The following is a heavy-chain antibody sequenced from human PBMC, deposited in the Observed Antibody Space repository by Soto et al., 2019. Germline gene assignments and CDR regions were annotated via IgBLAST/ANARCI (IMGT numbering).Heavy chain of an antibody. Sequence: QVKLVQSGAEVKKPGASVKVSCKASGYTFTSYGISWVRQAPGQGLEWMGWISAYNGNTNYAQKLQGRVTMTTDTSTSTAYMELRSLRSDDTAVYYCARDPTYYYDSSGYYWDYWGQGTLVTVSS. V-gene: IGHV1-18*01. J-gene: IGHJ4*02. CDR3: ARDPTYYYDSSGYYWDY. CDR1: GYTFTSYG. D-gene: IGHD3-22*01. CDR2: ISAYNGNT.